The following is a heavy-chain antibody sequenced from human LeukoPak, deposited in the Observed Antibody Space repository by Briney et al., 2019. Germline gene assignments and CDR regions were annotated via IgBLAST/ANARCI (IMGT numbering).Heavy chain of an antibody. J-gene: IGHJ4*02. CDR1: GGSISSYY. V-gene: IGHV4-59*01. CDR3: ARDSVDTAMGLDY. D-gene: IGHD5-18*01. CDR2: IYYSGSI. Sequence: SETLSLTCTVSGGSISSYYWSWIRQPPGKGLEWIGYIYYSGSINYNPSLKSRVTISVDMSKNQFSLKLSSVTAADTAVYYCARDSVDTAMGLDYWGQGTLVTVSS.